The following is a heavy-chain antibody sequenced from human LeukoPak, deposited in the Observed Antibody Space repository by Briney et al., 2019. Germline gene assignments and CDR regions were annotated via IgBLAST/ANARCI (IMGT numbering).Heavy chain of an antibody. V-gene: IGHV3-15*01. CDR1: RFTFITAW. J-gene: IGHJ4*02. CDR2: IRSNTDGATT. Sequence: GGALRLSCAASRFTFITAWMTWVRQAPGKGREGVGRIRSNTDGATTDYAAPVKGRFTISRDETKNTMYLQVNSLKTEDAAVYYCTTPQIYGDREGWGQGTLVTVSS. CDR3: TTPQIYGDREG. D-gene: IGHD4-17*01.